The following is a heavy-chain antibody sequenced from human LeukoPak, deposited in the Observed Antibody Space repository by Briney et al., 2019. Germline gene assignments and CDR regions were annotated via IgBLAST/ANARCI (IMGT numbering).Heavy chain of an antibody. D-gene: IGHD2-15*01. V-gene: IGHV3-66*01. Sequence: GGSLRLSRAASGFTFSDYILDWVRQAPGKGLEWVALIRGSGDTFYGDSVKGRFIISRDDSKNTVYLRMNSLRVEDTAVYFCARDRAATQDWVEFDPWGQGTLVTVSS. CDR1: GFTFSDYI. CDR3: ARDRAATQDWVEFDP. J-gene: IGHJ5*02. CDR2: IRGSGDT.